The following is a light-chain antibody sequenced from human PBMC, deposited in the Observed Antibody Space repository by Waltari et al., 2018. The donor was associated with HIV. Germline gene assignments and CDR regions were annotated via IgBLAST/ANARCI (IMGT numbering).Light chain of an antibody. V-gene: IGLV1-47*01. CDR1: TPNLGSNY. Sequence: SVLTQPPSASGTPGQRVTISCSGSTPNLGSNYVFWYQHLPGTAPKLLIHRNDQRPSGVPDRFSASTSGTSASLAISGLRSEDEADYYCVAWDDSLRGVLFGGGTKVAVL. CDR3: VAWDDSLRGVL. CDR2: RND. J-gene: IGLJ2*01.